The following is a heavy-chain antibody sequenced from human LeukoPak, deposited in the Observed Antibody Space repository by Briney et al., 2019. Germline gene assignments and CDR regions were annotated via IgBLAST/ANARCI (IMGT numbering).Heavy chain of an antibody. V-gene: IGHV3-30*18. CDR2: ISYDGSNK. D-gene: IGHD4-17*01. CDR1: GFTFSSYG. CDR3: AKDLYRGSTVTTLGFDY. J-gene: IGHJ4*02. Sequence: GGSLRLSCAASGFTFSSYGMHWVRQAPGKGLEWVAVISYDGSNKYYADSVKGRFTISRDNSKNTLYLQMNSLRAEDTAVYYCAKDLYRGSTVTTLGFDYWGQGTLVTVSS.